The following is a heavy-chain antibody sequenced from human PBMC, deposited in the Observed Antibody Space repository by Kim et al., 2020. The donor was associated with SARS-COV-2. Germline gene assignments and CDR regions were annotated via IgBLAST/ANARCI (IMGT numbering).Heavy chain of an antibody. D-gene: IGHD2-21*01. CDR2: IWYDGSNK. V-gene: IGHV3-33*01. CDR1: GFTFSSYG. CDR3: AREGGGDLFLALDY. Sequence: GGSLRLSCAASGFTFSSYGMHWVRQAPGKGLEWVAVIWYDGSNKYYADSVKGRFTISRDNSKNTLYLQMNSLRAEETAVYYCAREGGGDLFLALDYWGQGTLVTVSS. J-gene: IGHJ4*02.